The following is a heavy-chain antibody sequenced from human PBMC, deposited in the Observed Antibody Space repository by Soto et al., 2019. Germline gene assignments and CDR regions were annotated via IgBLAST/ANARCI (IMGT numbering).Heavy chain of an antibody. CDR2: IYHSGST. Sequence: SETLSLTCAVSGGSISSGGYSWSWIRQPPGKGLEWIGYIYHSGSTYYNPSLKSRVTISVDRSKNQFSMKLSSVTAADTAVYYCARSARYGSGGSCHCYIDSWDQGTLGTVFS. CDR3: ARSARYGSGGSCHCYIDS. V-gene: IGHV4-30-2*01. CDR1: GGSISSGGYS. J-gene: IGHJ4*02. D-gene: IGHD2-15*01.